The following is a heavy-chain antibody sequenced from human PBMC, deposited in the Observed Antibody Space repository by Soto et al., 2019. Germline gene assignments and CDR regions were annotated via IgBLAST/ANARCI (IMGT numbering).Heavy chain of an antibody. V-gene: IGHV4-31*03. CDR2: IYYSGST. CDR1: GGSISSGGYY. D-gene: IGHD4-17*01. J-gene: IGHJ4*01. CDR3: ARLGDGDYLWGVDY. Sequence: QVQLQESGPGLVKPSQTLSLTCTVSGGSISSGGYYWSWIRQHPGKGLEWIGYIYYSGSTYYNPSLKSRVTTSVATSKNQFSLKLSSVTAAATAVYYCARLGDGDYLWGVDYWGHGTLVTVSS.